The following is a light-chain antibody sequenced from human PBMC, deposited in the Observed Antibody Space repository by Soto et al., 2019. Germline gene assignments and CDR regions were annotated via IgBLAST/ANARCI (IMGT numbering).Light chain of an antibody. CDR2: EVS. CDR1: NSGVGGYNY. Sequence: VLTPPPPPSRAPWQAVPLSRPWNNSGVGGYNYVSWYQQHPGKAPKLMIYEVSKRPSGVPDRFSGSKSGNTASLTVSGLQAEDEADYYCSSYAGSNNFLYVFGTGTKVTVL. J-gene: IGLJ1*01. V-gene: IGLV2-8*01. CDR3: SSYAGSNNFLYV.